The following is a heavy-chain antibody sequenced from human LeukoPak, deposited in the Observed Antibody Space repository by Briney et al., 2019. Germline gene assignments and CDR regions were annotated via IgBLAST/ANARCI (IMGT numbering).Heavy chain of an antibody. V-gene: IGHV1-69*01. Sequence: SVKVSCKASGGSFSSYAISWVRQAPGQGLEWMGGIIPIFGTASYAQKFQGRVTITADESTNTVYMELSSLTSEDTAMYYCGVAARYFYYIDVWGKGTTVTISS. J-gene: IGHJ6*03. CDR2: IIPIFGTA. D-gene: IGHD2-15*01. CDR1: GGSFSSYA. CDR3: GVAARYFYYIDV.